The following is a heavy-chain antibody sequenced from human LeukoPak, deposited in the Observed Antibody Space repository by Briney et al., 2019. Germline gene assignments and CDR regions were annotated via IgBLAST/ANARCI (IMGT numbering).Heavy chain of an antibody. CDR1: GGSISSYY. CDR3: ARLDCSGGSCRFDY. V-gene: IGHV4-59*01. D-gene: IGHD2-15*01. CDR2: IYYSGST. J-gene: IGHJ4*02. Sequence: SETLSLTCTVSGGSISSYYWGWIRQPPGKGLEWIGYIYYSGSTNYNPSLKSRVTISVDTSKNQFSLKLSSVTAADTAVYYCARLDCSGGSCRFDYWGQGTLVTVSS.